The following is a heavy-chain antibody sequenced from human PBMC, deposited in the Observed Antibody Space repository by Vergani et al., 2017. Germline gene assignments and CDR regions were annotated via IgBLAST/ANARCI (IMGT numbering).Heavy chain of an antibody. CDR3: ARSGYSGYDWKALYYFDY. V-gene: IGHV3-30*03. CDR1: GFTFSSYG. D-gene: IGHD5-12*01. CDR2: ISYDGSNK. Sequence: QVQLVESGGGVVQPGRSLRLSCAASGFTFSSYGMHWVRQAPGKGLEWVAVISYDGSNKYYADSVKGRFTISRDNSKNTLYLQMNSLRAEDTAVYYCARSGYSGYDWKALYYFDYWGQGTLVTVSS. J-gene: IGHJ4*02.